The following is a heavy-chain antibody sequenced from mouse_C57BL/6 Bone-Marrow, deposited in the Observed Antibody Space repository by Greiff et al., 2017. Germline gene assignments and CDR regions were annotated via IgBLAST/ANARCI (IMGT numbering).Heavy chain of an antibody. D-gene: IGHD4-1*01. V-gene: IGHV5-4*01. CDR2: ISDGGSYT. Sequence: EVKLQESGGGLVKPGGSLKLSCAASGFTFSSYAMSWVRQTPEKRLEWVATISDGGSYTCYPDNVKGRFTISRDNAKNNLYLQMSHLKSEDTAMYYCARELGLSYYFDYWGQGTTLTVSS. J-gene: IGHJ2*01. CDR3: ARELGLSYYFDY. CDR1: GFTFSSYA.